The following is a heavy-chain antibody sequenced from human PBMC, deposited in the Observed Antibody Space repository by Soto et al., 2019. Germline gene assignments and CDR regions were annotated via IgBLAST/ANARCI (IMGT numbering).Heavy chain of an antibody. CDR3: ARGVVPAAMRRTTVTRIPPYYYYYMDV. CDR1: GYTFTSYD. CDR2: MNPNSGNT. D-gene: IGHD2-2*01. Sequence: ASVKVSCKASGYTFTSYDINWVRQATGQGLEWMGWMNPNSGNTGYAQKFQGRVTMTRNTSISTAYMELSSLRSEDTAVYYCARGVVPAAMRRTTVTRIPPYYYYYMDVWGKGTTVTVSS. J-gene: IGHJ6*03. V-gene: IGHV1-8*01.